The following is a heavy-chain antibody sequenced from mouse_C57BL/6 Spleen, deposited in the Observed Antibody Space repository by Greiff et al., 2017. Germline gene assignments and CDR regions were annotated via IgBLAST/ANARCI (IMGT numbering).Heavy chain of an antibody. CDR2: IRNKANGYTT. CDR3: ARLGYSNVFVDY. CDR1: GFTFTDYY. J-gene: IGHJ2*01. D-gene: IGHD2-5*01. V-gene: IGHV7-3*01. Sequence: EVHLVESGGGLVQPGGSLSLSCAASGFTFTDYYMSWVRQPPGKALEWLGFIRNKANGYTTEYSASVKGRFTISRANSQSLLYLQMNARRAEDSATYYCARLGYSNVFVDYWGQGATLSVSS.